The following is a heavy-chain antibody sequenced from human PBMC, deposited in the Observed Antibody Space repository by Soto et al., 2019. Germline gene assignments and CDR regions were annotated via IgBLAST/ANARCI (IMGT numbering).Heavy chain of an antibody. D-gene: IGHD3-3*01. V-gene: IGHV3-7*01. J-gene: IGHJ3*02. CDR2: IKQDGSEK. CDR1: GFTFISYW. Sequence: GGSLRLSCAASGFTFISYWMSWVRQAPGKGLEWVANIKQDGSEKYYVDSVKGRFTISRDNAKNSLYLQMNSLRAEDTAVYYCARDQDITTAVVAFDIWGQGTMVTVSS. CDR3: ARDQDITTAVVAFDI.